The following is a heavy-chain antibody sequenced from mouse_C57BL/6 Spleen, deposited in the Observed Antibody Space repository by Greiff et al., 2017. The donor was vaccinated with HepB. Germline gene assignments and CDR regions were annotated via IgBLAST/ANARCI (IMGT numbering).Heavy chain of an antibody. V-gene: IGHV1-39*01. Sequence: EVQLQQSGPELVKPGASVKISCKASGYSFTDYNMNWVKQSNGKSLEWIGVINPNYGTTSYNQKFKGKATLTVDQSSSTAYMQLNSLTSEDSAVYYWARKLTGTYYYAMDYWGQGTSVTVSS. CDR1: GYSFTDYN. CDR2: INPNYGTT. CDR3: ARKLTGTYYYAMDY. J-gene: IGHJ4*01. D-gene: IGHD4-1*01.